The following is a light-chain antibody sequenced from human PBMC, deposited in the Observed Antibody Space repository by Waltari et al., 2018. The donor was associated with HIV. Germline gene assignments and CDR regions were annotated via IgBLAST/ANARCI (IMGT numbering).Light chain of an antibody. CDR3: NSRDSSGNLVV. Sequence: SSELTQDPAVSVALGQTVRITCQGDSLRSYYASWYQQKPGQAPVLVIYGKNNRPSGIPDRVSGCSSGNTASWTITGAQAEDEADYDCNSRDSSGNLVVFGGGTKLTVL. V-gene: IGLV3-19*01. J-gene: IGLJ2*01. CDR2: GKN. CDR1: SLRSYY.